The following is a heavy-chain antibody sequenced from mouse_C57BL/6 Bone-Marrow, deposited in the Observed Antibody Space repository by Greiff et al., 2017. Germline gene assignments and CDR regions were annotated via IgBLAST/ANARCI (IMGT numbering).Heavy chain of an antibody. J-gene: IGHJ4*01. Sequence: EVQLVESGGGLVKPGGSLKLSCAASGFTFSDYGMHWGRQAPEKGLEWVANISSCSSTIYYADTVKGRFTISSDNAKNNLFLQMTSLRSEDTAMYYCARGVCDAMDYWYHGTSVTVS. CDR2: ISSCSSTI. CDR1: GFTFSDYG. V-gene: IGHV5-17*01. CDR3: ARGVCDAMDY.